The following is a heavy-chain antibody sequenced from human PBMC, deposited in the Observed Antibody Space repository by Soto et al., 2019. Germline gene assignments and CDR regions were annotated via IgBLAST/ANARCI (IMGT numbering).Heavy chain of an antibody. CDR2: INHSGST. CDR3: ASGIAAAGGPADY. J-gene: IGHJ4*02. V-gene: IGHV4-34*01. D-gene: IGHD6-13*01. Sequence: QVQLQQWGAGLLKPSETLSLTCAVYGGYFSGYYWSWIRQPPGKGLEWIGEINHSGSTNDNPSLKSRFTISVDTSKNQFSLQLSSVTAADTAVDYCASGIAAAGGPADYWGQGTLVTVSS. CDR1: GGYFSGYY.